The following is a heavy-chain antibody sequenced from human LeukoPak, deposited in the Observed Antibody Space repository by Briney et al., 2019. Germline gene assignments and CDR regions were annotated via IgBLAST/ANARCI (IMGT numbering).Heavy chain of an antibody. V-gene: IGHV4-39*07. CDR2: IYYSGST. J-gene: IGHJ5*02. Sequence: PSETLSLTCTVSGGSISSSSYYWGWIRQPPGKGLEWIGSIYYSGSTYYNPSLKSRVTISVDTSKNQFSLKLSSVTAADTAVYYCARASFLSAWARITMVRGAHRYNWFDPWGQGTLVTVSS. CDR1: GGSISSSSYY. CDR3: ARASFLSAWARITMVRGAHRYNWFDP. D-gene: IGHD3-10*01.